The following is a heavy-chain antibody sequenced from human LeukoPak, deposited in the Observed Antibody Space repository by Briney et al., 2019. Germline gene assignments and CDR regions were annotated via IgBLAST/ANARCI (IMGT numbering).Heavy chain of an antibody. CDR3: ARHYGDYRYYFDY. Sequence: SETLSLTCTVSGGSISSSSYYWGWIRQPPGKGLEWIGSIYYSGSIYYNPSLKSRVTISVDTSKNQFSLKLSSVTAADTAVYYCARHYGDYRYYFDYWGQGTLVTVSS. CDR1: GGSISSSSYY. V-gene: IGHV4-39*01. CDR2: IYYSGSI. D-gene: IGHD4-17*01. J-gene: IGHJ4*02.